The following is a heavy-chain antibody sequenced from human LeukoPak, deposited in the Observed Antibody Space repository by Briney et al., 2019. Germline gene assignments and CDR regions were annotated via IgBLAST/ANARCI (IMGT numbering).Heavy chain of an antibody. J-gene: IGHJ6*02. CDR1: GFTFTSSA. CDR3: AADSYGSPGHYYYYGMDV. CDR2: IVVGSGNT. Sequence: SVKVSCKASGFTFTSSAVQWVRQARGQRLEWIGWIVVGSGNTNYAQKFQERVTITRDMSTSTAYMELSSLRSEDTAVYYCAADSYGSPGHYYYYGMDVWGQGTTVTVSS. V-gene: IGHV1-58*01. D-gene: IGHD5-18*01.